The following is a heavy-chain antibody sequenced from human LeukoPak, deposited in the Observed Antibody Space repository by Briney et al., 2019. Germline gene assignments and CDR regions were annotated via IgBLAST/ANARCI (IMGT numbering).Heavy chain of an antibody. V-gene: IGHV3-23*01. CDR2: ISASGGNT. CDR1: GFTFSSAA. Sequence: PGGSLRLSCTASGFTFSSAAMTWVRQGPGKGLEWVSLISASGGNTYYADSVRGRFTISRENSKNTLYLQMNSLRAEDTAIYFCAKPSSTGWDAFDIWGQGTMVTVSS. D-gene: IGHD6-19*01. CDR3: AKPSSTGWDAFDI. J-gene: IGHJ3*02.